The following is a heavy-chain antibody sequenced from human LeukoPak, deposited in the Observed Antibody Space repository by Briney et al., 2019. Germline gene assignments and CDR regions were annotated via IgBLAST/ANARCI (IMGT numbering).Heavy chain of an antibody. CDR3: ARTGKGLSWGN. V-gene: IGHV1-69*02. Sequence: SVKVSCKASGGTFSSYTINWVRQAPGQGLEWMGRIIPILGIANYAQKFQGRVTITADKSTSTAYMELSSLRSEDTAVYYCARTGKGLSWGNWGQGTLVTVSS. CDR1: GGTFSSYT. CDR2: IIPILGIA. J-gene: IGHJ4*02. D-gene: IGHD3-16*01.